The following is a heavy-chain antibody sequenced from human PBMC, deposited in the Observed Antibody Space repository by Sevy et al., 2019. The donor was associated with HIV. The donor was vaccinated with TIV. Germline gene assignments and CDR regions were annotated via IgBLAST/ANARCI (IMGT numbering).Heavy chain of an antibody. Sequence: GESLKISCKGSAYTFTTHWIGWVRPMPGKGLEWMGIMSPGDSDPRYSPSFRGQVTMSVDKYVITAYLQWHSLETSDTAIYYCARLDSYSIGWSPRYYFDYWGQGTLVTVSS. CDR1: AYTFTTHW. J-gene: IGHJ4*02. CDR3: ARLDSYSIGWSPRYYFDY. D-gene: IGHD6-19*01. V-gene: IGHV5-51*01. CDR2: MSPGDSDP.